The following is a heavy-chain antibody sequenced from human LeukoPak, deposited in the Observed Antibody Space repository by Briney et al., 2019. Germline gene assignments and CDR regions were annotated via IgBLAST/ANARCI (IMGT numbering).Heavy chain of an antibody. D-gene: IGHD6-6*01. CDR2: IKQDGSEK. J-gene: IGHJ5*02. CDR3: ARVRDSSSSSISHWFDP. V-gene: IGHV3-7*01. CDR1: GFTFSSHW. Sequence: PGGSLRLSCAASGFTFSSHWMSWVRQAPGKGLEWVANIKQDGSEKYYVDSVKGRFTISRDNAKNSLYLQMNSLRAEDTAVYYCARVRDSSSSSISHWFDPWGQGTLVTVSS.